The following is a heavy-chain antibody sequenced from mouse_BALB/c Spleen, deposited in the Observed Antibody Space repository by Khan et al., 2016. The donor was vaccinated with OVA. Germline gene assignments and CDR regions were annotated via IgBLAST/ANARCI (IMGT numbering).Heavy chain of an antibody. J-gene: IGHJ3*01. V-gene: IGHV9-2-1*01. CDR3: ARSDGYYGWFAY. D-gene: IGHD2-3*01. CDR2: INTETGEP. Sequence: QIQLVQSGPELKKPGETVKISCKASGYTFTDYSMHWVKQAPGKGLSYMGWINTETGEPTYADDFKGRFAFSLETSASTAYLQINNLKNEDTATYFCARSDGYYGWFAYWGQGTLVTVSA. CDR1: GYTFTDYS.